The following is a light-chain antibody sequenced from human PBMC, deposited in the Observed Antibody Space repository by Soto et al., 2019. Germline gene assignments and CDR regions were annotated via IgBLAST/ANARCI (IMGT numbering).Light chain of an antibody. V-gene: IGLV2-14*03. J-gene: IGLJ1*01. Sequence: QSALTQPASVSGSPGQSITISCTGSSSDIGYYNYVSWYQHHPGKAPQLIIFDVVNRPSGVSNRFSGSKSGNTASLTIFGLQAEDEADYYCLSYTSTTMDVFGTGTKVTVL. CDR3: LSYTSTTMDV. CDR2: DVV. CDR1: SSDIGYYNY.